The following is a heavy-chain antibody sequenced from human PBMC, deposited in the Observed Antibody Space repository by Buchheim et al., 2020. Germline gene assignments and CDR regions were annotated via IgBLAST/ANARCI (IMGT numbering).Heavy chain of an antibody. CDR1: GGSISSGDYY. J-gene: IGHJ6*02. Sequence: QVQLQESGPGLVKPSQTLSLTCTVSGGSISSGDYYWSWIRQPPGKGLEWIGYIYYSGSTYYTPSLTIRVTITVDTSKNQFALKLSSVTAADTAVYYCARDSVPGSGGMSYGMDVWGQGTT. D-gene: IGHD1-1*01. CDR3: ARDSVPGSGGMSYGMDV. CDR2: IYYSGST. V-gene: IGHV4-30-4*01.